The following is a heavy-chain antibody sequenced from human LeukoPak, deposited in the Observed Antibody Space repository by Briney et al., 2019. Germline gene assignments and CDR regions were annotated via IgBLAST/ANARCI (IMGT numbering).Heavy chain of an antibody. CDR2: ISGSADRT. V-gene: IGHV3-23*01. J-gene: IGHJ4*02. CDR3: AKTFRASISVIVVVKASFDY. D-gene: IGHD3-22*01. CDR1: GFTFRSYA. Sequence: GGSLRLSCAASGFTFRSYAMNWVRQTPGKGPELVSAISGSADRTYYADSVKGRFTISRDNSKNTLYLRMNSLTAEDTAVYYCAKTFRASISVIVVVKASFDYWGQGTLVTVSS.